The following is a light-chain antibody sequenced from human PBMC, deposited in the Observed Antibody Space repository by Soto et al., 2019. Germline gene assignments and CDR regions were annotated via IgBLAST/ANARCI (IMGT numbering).Light chain of an antibody. Sequence: QSVLTQPPSASGTPGQRVTISCSGTSSNIGSNSVSWYQQLPGRAPKLLIHSNNQRPSGVPDRFSASRSGDTATLTISRVDAGDEADYFCQVWASTAEFFVFGSGTKVTVL. CDR3: QVWASTAEFFV. CDR1: SSNIGSNS. J-gene: IGLJ1*01. V-gene: IGLV1-47*02. CDR2: SNN.